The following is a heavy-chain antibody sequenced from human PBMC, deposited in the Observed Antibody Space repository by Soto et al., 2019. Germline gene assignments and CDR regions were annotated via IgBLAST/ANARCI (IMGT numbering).Heavy chain of an antibody. V-gene: IGHV4-31*03. D-gene: IGHD3-22*01. CDR1: GGSISSGGYY. Sequence: QVQLQESGPGLVKPSQTLSLTCTVSGGSISSGGYYWSWIRQHPGKGLEWIGYIYYSGSTYYNPSLNSRVTISVDTPKNQFSLKLSSVTAADTAVYYCARGKRDYYDSSGVDYWGQGTLVTVSS. CDR3: ARGKRDYYDSSGVDY. CDR2: IYYSGST. J-gene: IGHJ4*02.